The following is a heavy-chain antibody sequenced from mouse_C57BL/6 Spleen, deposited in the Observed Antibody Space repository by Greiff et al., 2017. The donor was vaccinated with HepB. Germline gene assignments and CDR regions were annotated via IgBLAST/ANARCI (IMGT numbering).Heavy chain of an antibody. CDR1: GFTFSSYG. V-gene: IGHV5-6-3*01. CDR2: INSNGGST. J-gene: IGHJ2*01. Sequence: EVQVVESGGGLVQPGGSLKLSCAASGFTFSSYGMSWVRQTPDKRLELVATINSNGGSTYYPASVKGRFTISRDNAKNTLYLQMSSLKSEDPAMYYCARMARTTNWGQGTTLTVSS. D-gene: IGHD6-1*01. CDR3: ARMARTTN.